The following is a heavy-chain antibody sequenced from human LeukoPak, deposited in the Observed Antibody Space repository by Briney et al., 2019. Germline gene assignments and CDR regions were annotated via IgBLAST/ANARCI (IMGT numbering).Heavy chain of an antibody. CDR3: VPGGNLHFDY. J-gene: IGHJ4*02. V-gene: IGHV3-30*02. D-gene: IGHD4-23*01. CDR1: GFTFSSYG. Sequence: GGSLSLSCAASGFTFSSYGMHWVRQAPGKGLEWVAVIWYDGSNKYYADSVKGRFTISRDNSKNTLYLQMNSLRAEDTAVYYCVPGGNLHFDYWGQGTLVTVSS. CDR2: IWYDGSNK.